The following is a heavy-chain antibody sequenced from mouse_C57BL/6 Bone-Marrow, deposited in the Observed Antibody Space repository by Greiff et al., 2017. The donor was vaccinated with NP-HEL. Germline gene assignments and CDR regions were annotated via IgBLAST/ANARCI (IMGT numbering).Heavy chain of an antibody. CDR1: GFTFSDYG. J-gene: IGHJ4*01. D-gene: IGHD2-12*01. CDR2: ISSGSSTI. CDR3: ARRYRGLYYYAMDY. Sequence: EVKLMESGGGLVKPGGSLKLSCAASGFTFSDYGMHWVRQAPEKGLEWFAYISSGSSTIYYADTVKGRFTISRDNAKNTLFLQMTSLRSEDTAMYYCARRYRGLYYYAMDYWGQGTAVTVSS. V-gene: IGHV5-17*01.